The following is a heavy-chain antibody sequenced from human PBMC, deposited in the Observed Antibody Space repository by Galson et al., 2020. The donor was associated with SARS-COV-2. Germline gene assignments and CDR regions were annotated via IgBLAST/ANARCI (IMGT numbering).Heavy chain of an antibody. CDR1: GFSFSRYS. J-gene: IGHJ3*02. D-gene: IGHD4-4*01. CDR2: ISRDSSDI. Sequence: GESLKISCVASGFSFSRYSMNWVRQAPGKGLEWVAYISRDSSDIYYADSVKGRFTISRDNAENSLVLQMNSLRAEDTAVYYCARDARVTLLSRTASDIWGQGAVVTVSS. CDR3: ARDARVTLLSRTASDI. V-gene: IGHV3-21*05.